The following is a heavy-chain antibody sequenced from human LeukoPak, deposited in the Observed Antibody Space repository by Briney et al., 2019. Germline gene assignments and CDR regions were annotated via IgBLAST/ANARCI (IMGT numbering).Heavy chain of an antibody. CDR3: AKENPVGGTNYFDY. J-gene: IGHJ4*02. Sequence: GGSLRLSCAASGFTFNTYAMSWVRQAPGKGLEWVSSITGSGDRIYYADSVKGRFTISRDNSKNTLYLQMNTLRAEDRAVYYCAKENPVGGTNYFDYWGQGTLVTVAS. CDR2: ITGSGDRI. V-gene: IGHV3-23*01. D-gene: IGHD1-26*01. CDR1: GFTFNTYA.